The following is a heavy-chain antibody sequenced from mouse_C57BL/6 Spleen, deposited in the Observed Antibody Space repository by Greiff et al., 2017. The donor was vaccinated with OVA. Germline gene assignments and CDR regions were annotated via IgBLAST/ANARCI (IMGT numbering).Heavy chain of an antibody. CDR1: GFTFSDYG. CDR3: ASHYYGNPYYFDY. J-gene: IGHJ2*01. CDR2: ISSGRSTI. V-gene: IGHV5-17*01. Sequence: EVQRVESGGGLVKPGGSLKLSCAASGFTFSDYGMHWVRQAPEKGLEWVAYISSGRSTIYYADTVKGRFTISRDNAKNTLFLQMTSLRSEDTAMYYCASHYYGNPYYFDYWGQGTTLTVSS. D-gene: IGHD2-1*01.